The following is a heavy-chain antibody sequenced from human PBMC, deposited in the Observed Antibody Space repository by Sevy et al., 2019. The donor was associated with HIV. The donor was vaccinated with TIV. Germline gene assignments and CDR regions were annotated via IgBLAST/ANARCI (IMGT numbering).Heavy chain of an antibody. Sequence: GGSLRLSCAASGFTFSSYWMHWVRQAPGKGLVWVSHINSDGSSTTYADSVKGRFTISRDNAKNTLYLQMNSLRAEDTAVYYWARGVTIFGVVIMAYYGMDVWGQGTTVTVSS. CDR2: INSDGSST. D-gene: IGHD3-3*01. V-gene: IGHV3-74*01. J-gene: IGHJ6*02. CDR1: GFTFSSYW. CDR3: ARGVTIFGVVIMAYYGMDV.